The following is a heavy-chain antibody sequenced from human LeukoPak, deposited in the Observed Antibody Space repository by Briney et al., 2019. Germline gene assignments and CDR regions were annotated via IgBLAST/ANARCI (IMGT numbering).Heavy chain of an antibody. D-gene: IGHD2-2*01. CDR1: GFTFSSYG. CDR3: ARRTSVTYQGFDY. V-gene: IGHV3-30*02. J-gene: IGHJ4*02. Sequence: GGSLRLSCAASGFTFSSYGMHWVRQAPGKGLDWVAFIRYDGSNKYYADSVKGRFTISRDNSKNTLYLQMNSLRAEDTAVYYCARRTSVTYQGFDYWGQGTLVTVSS. CDR2: IRYDGSNK.